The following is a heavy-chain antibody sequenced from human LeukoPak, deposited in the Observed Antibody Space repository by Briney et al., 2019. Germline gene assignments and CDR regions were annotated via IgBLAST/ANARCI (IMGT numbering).Heavy chain of an antibody. CDR1: GFTFSDYY. Sequence: GGSLRLSCAASGFTFSDYYMSWFRLAPGKGLEWLSYISPTSTTTTYADSVKGRFTISRDNAKNSLYLQMNSLRAEDTAVYYCARLGTIAAAGSPDYWGQGTLVIVSS. V-gene: IGHV3-11*03. CDR2: ISPTSTTT. J-gene: IGHJ4*02. CDR3: ARLGTIAAAGSPDY. D-gene: IGHD6-13*01.